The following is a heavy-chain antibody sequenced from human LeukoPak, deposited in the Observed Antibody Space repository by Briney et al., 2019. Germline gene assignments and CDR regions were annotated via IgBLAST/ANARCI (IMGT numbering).Heavy chain of an antibody. CDR3: ASMPLGYYYMDV. V-gene: IGHV1-2*02. CDR2: INPNSGGT. J-gene: IGHJ6*03. CDR1: GGTFSSYA. Sequence: ASVKVSCKASGGTFSSYAISWVRQAPGQGVEWMGWINPNSGGTNYAQKFQGRVTMTRDTSISTAYMQLTRLTSDDTAVFYCASMPLGYYYMDVWGKGTTVTVSS. D-gene: IGHD2-2*01.